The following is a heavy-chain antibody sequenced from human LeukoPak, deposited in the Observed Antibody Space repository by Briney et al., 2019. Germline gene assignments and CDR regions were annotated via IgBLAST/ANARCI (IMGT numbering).Heavy chain of an antibody. CDR2: INPNSGNT. D-gene: IGHD3-22*01. J-gene: IGHJ4*02. V-gene: IGHV1-8*01. Sequence: GASVKVSCKASGYTFINSDINWVRQATGQGLEWMGWINPNSGNTGYAQKFQGRVTITRDTSASTAYMELSSLRSEDTAVYYCARNYYDSSGYYPHFDYWGQGTLVTVSS. CDR3: ARNYYDSSGYYPHFDY. CDR1: GYTFINSD.